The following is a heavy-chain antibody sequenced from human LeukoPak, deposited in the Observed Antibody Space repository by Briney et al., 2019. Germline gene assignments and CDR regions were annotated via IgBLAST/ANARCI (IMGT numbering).Heavy chain of an antibody. D-gene: IGHD6-19*01. CDR1: GFTFSSYT. CDR2: ISSSSSYI. J-gene: IGHJ3*02. V-gene: IGHV3-21*01. Sequence: GGSLRLSCAASGFTFSSYTMNWVRQAPGKGLEWVSSISSSSSYIYDADSVKGRFTISRDNAKNSLYLQMNSLRAEDTAVYYCARGASVVAGNDNAFDIWGQGTMVTVSS. CDR3: ARGASVVAGNDNAFDI.